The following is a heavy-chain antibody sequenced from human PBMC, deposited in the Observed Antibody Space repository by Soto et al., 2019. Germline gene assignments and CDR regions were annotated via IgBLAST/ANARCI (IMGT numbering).Heavy chain of an antibody. D-gene: IGHD4-17*01. CDR2: ISDDGSNK. V-gene: IGHV3-30*18. CDR3: AKDRDGDYVGGHFDY. Sequence: QVQLVESGGGVVQPGRSLRLSCAASGITFSNHAMHWVRQAPGKGLEWVAVISDDGSNKNYADSVKGRFTISRDNSKNTLYLQMNSLRVEDTAVYYCAKDRDGDYVGGHFDYWGQGTLVTASS. J-gene: IGHJ4*02. CDR1: GITFSNHA.